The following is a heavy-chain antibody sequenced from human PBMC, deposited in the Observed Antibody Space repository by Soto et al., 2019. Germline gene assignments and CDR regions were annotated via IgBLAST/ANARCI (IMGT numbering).Heavy chain of an antibody. CDR1: GFTFSDHY. D-gene: IGHD1-26*01. J-gene: IGHJ4*02. V-gene: IGHV3-72*01. CDR2: TRNKANSYTT. Sequence: EAQLVESGGGLVQPGGSLRLSCAASGFTFSDHYMDWVRQAPGKGLEWVGRTRNKANSYTTEYAASVKGRFTISRDDSKNSLYLQMNSLKTEDTAVYYCARVGVEWELLSGAFDYWGQGTLVTVSS. CDR3: ARVGVEWELLSGAFDY.